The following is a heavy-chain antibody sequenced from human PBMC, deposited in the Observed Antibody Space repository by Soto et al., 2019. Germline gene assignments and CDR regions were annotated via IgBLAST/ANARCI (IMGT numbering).Heavy chain of an antibody. V-gene: IGHV3-23*01. J-gene: IGHJ4*02. CDR1: GFTFTSYA. CDR2: ISGSGGST. CDR3: VLWPPYYFDY. D-gene: IGHD3-10*01. Sequence: GGSLRLSGAASGFTFTSYAMSWVRQAPGKGLKWVSAISGSGGSTYYADSVKGRFTISRDNSKNTLYLQMNSLRVEDTAVYYCVLWPPYYFDYWGQGTLVTVSS.